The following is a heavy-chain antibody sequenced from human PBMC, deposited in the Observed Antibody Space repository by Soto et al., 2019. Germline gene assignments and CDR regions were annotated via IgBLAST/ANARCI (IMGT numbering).Heavy chain of an antibody. CDR1: GYSFTSYW. D-gene: IGHD2-2*02. Sequence: GESLKISCQGSGYSFTSYWIGWVRQRPGKGLEWMGRINPSDSYTTYSPSFQGHVAISTDKSFSTAYLQWSGLKASDTAMYYCARLGYCTGTSCYTFDSWGQGTLVTVSS. J-gene: IGHJ4*02. CDR3: ARLGYCTGTSCYTFDS. V-gene: IGHV5-10-1*01. CDR2: INPSDSYT.